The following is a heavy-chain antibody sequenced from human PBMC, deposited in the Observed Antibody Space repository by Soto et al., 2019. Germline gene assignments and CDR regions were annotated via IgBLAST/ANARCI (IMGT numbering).Heavy chain of an antibody. Sequence: ASVKVSCKASGYTFTSYYMHWVRQAPGQGLEWMGIINPSGGSTSYAQKFQGRVTITRDTSTSTVYMELSSLRSEDTAVYYCARDYYYGSGSYSYYYGMDVWGQGTTVTVSS. D-gene: IGHD3-10*01. CDR3: ARDYYYGSGSYSYYYGMDV. CDR1: GYTFTSYY. J-gene: IGHJ6*02. V-gene: IGHV1-46*01. CDR2: INPSGGST.